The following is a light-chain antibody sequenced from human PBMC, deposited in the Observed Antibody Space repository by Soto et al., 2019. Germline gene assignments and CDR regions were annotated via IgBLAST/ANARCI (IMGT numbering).Light chain of an antibody. V-gene: IGKV1-5*03. Sequence: DIQMTQSPSTLSASLGDRFTITCLASQSISSWLAWYQQKPGKAPKLLIYKASSLESGVPSRFSGSGSGTDFTLTISRLEPEDFAVYYCQQYGSSRITFGQGTRLENK. CDR3: QQYGSSRIT. CDR1: QSISSW. CDR2: KAS. J-gene: IGKJ5*01.